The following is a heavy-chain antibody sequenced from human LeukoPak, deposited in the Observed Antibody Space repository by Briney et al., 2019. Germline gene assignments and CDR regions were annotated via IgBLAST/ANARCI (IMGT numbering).Heavy chain of an antibody. D-gene: IGHD3-22*01. V-gene: IGHV3-21*01. J-gene: IGHJ4*02. Sequence: PGGSLRLSCAASGFTFSSYSMNWVRQAPGKGLEWVSSISSSSSYIYYADSVKGRFTISRDNAKNSLYLQMNSLRAEDTAVYYCARDAPKESGDSSGYSFDYWGQGTLVTVSS. CDR3: ARDAPKESGDSSGYSFDY. CDR2: ISSSSSYI. CDR1: GFTFSSYS.